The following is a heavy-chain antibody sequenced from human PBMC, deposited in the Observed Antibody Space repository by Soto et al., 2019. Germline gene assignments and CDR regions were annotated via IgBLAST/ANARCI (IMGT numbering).Heavy chain of an antibody. V-gene: IGHV4-39*01. Sequence: QLQLQESGPGLVKPSETLSLTCTVSGGSISSSSYYWGWIRQPPGKGLEWIGSIYYSGSTYYNPSLKSRVTISVDTSKNQFALKLSSVTAADTAVYYCASHIVVVPAANYWYFDLWGRGTLVTVSS. CDR2: IYYSGST. CDR3: ASHIVVVPAANYWYFDL. J-gene: IGHJ2*01. CDR1: GGSISSSSYY. D-gene: IGHD2-2*01.